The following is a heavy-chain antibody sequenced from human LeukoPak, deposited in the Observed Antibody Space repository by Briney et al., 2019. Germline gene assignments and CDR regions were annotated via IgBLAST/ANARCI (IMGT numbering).Heavy chain of an antibody. CDR2: IYSDNT. J-gene: IGHJ4*02. Sequence: GGSLRLSCAASGFTFDDYGMSWVRQAPGKGLEWVSFIYSDNTHYSDSVKGRFTISRDNSKNTLYLQMNSLRAEDTAVYYCAKGQEMESRLDYWGQGTLVTVSS. CDR3: AKGQEMESRLDY. CDR1: GFTFDDYG. V-gene: IGHV3-53*01. D-gene: IGHD1-1*01.